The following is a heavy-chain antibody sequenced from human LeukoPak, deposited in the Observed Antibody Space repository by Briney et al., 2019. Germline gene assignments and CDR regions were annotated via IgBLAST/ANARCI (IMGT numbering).Heavy chain of an antibody. J-gene: IGHJ5*02. CDR1: GGSISSSSYY. V-gene: IGHV4-39*07. Sequence: SETLSLTCTVSGGSISSSSYYWGWIRQPPGKGLEWIGSIYHSGSTYYNPSLKSRVTISVDTSKNQFSLKLSSVTAADTAVYYCARASPGIAVAGFDPWGQGTLVTVSS. D-gene: IGHD6-19*01. CDR2: IYHSGST. CDR3: ARASPGIAVAGFDP.